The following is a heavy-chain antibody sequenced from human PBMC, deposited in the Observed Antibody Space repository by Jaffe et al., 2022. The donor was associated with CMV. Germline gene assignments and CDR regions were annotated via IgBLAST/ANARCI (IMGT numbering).Heavy chain of an antibody. Sequence: QVQLVESGGGVVQPGRSLRLSCAASGFTFSSYGMHWVRQAPGKGLEWVAVIWYDGNNKYYVDSVKGRFTISRDNSKNTQYLQMNSLRAEDTAVYYCARGSRRDGYYMDVWGKGTTVTVSS. D-gene: IGHD2-8*01. CDR3: ARGSRRDGYYMDV. J-gene: IGHJ6*03. CDR2: IWYDGNNK. CDR1: GFTFSSYG. V-gene: IGHV3-33*08.